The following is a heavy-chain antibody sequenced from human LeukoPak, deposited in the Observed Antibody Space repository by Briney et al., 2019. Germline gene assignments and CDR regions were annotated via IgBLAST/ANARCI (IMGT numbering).Heavy chain of an antibody. CDR3: AKDIGEFYGMDV. CDR1: GFSFSTNW. D-gene: IGHD1-26*01. V-gene: IGHV3-74*01. CDR2: IGGDGSTT. J-gene: IGHJ6*02. Sequence: GGSLRLSCAASGFSFSTNWMHWVRQAPGKGLAWVSRIGGDGSTTNYADSVKGRFTISRDNAKISLYLQMNSLRAEDTALYYCAKDIGEFYGMDVWGQGTTVTVSS.